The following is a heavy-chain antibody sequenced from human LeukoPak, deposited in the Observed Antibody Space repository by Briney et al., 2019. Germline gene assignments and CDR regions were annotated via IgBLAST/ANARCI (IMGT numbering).Heavy chain of an antibody. V-gene: IGHV1-69*13. J-gene: IGHJ4*02. D-gene: IGHD5-18*01. Sequence: GASVKVSCKASGGTFSSYAISWVRQAPGQGLEWMGGIIPIFGTANYAQKFQGRATITADESTSTAYMELSSLRSEDTAVYYCASTSGYSYGSKGDYWGQGTLVTVSS. CDR3: ASTSGYSYGSKGDY. CDR2: IIPIFGTA. CDR1: GGTFSSYA.